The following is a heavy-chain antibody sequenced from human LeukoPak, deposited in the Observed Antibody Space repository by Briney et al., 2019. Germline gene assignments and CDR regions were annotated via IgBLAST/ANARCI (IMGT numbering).Heavy chain of an antibody. V-gene: IGHV3-23*01. J-gene: IGHJ4*02. Sequence: GGSLRLSCAASGFTFSSYAMSWVRQAPGKGLEWVSAISGSGGSTYYADSVKGRFTISRDNSKNTLYLQMNSLRAEDTAVYYCARDEWNGEGPDYWGQGTLVTVSS. CDR1: GFTFSSYA. CDR3: ARDEWNGEGPDY. D-gene: IGHD2-8*01. CDR2: ISGSGGST.